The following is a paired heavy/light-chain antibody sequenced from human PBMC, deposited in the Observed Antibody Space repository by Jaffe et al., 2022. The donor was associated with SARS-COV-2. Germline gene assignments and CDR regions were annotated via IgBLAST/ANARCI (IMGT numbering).Heavy chain of an antibody. CDR3: ARDPGGSWDY. CDR1: GFTFSGYL. Sequence: EVQLLESGGGLAQPGGSLRLSCAASGFTFSGYLMSWVRQAPGKGLEWVSTIHPNGDITNYADSVKGRFTISRDNSRSTLYLQMNGLRAADTAIYYCARDPGGSWDYWGQGTPVTVSS. D-gene: IGHD1-26*01. V-gene: IGHV3-23*01. CDR2: IHPNGDIT. J-gene: IGHJ4*02.
Light chain of an antibody. V-gene: IGKV2-30*01. CDR2: KVS. Sequence: DIVMTQSPLSLPVTLGQPASISCRSSQSLVYSDGNTYLNWFQQRPGQSPRRLIYKVSNRDSGVPDRFSGSGSGTDFTLKISRVEAEDVGVYYCMQGIQWPPTFGRGTKVEIE. CDR1: QSLVYSDGNTY. J-gene: IGKJ1*01. CDR3: MQGIQWPPT.